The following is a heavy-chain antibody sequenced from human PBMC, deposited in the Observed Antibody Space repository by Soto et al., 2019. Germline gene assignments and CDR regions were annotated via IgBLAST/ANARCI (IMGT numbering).Heavy chain of an antibody. CDR1: GGSISDYF. J-gene: IGHJ4*02. V-gene: IGHV4-4*07. CDR3: ERGGQDFWSGPFDY. D-gene: IGHD3-3*01. Sequence: PSETLSLTCTVSGGSISDYFCNWIRQPAGKGLEWIGRIDNSGSTNYNPSLKSRITMSADPSRNQFSLKLNSVTAADTAVYYCERGGQDFWSGPFDYWGQGALVT. CDR2: IDNSGST.